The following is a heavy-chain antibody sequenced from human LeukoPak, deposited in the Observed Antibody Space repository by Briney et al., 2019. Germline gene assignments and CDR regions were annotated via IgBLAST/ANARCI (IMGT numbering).Heavy chain of an antibody. CDR1: GITFSNYG. J-gene: IGHJ4*02. D-gene: IGHD3-3*01. Sequence: GGSLRLSCAASGITFSNYGMSWVRQAPGKGLEWVSAISGSGSSSYYADSVKGRFTISRDNSKNTLYLQINSLRAEDTAIYYCAKDQRTISTFDYWGQGTLVTVSS. CDR2: ISGSGSSS. V-gene: IGHV3-23*01. CDR3: AKDQRTISTFDY.